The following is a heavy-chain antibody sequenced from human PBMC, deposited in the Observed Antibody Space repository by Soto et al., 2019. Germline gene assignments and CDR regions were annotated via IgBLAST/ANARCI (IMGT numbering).Heavy chain of an antibody. CDR3: ARDPPMTTVTTPDSGY. CDR2: ISAYNGNT. Sequence: QVQLVQSGAEVKKPGASVKVSCKASGYTFTSYGISWVRQATGQGLEWMGWISAYNGNTKYAQKLQGRVTMTTDTSTSTAYMELRSLRSDDTAVYYCARDPPMTTVTTPDSGYWGQGTLVTVSS. CDR1: GYTFTSYG. J-gene: IGHJ4*02. D-gene: IGHD4-17*01. V-gene: IGHV1-18*01.